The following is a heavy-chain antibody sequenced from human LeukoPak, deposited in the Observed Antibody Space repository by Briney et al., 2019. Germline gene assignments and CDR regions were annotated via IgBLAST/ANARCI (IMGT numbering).Heavy chain of an antibody. J-gene: IGHJ4*02. CDR1: GFTVSSNY. D-gene: IGHD3-3*01. V-gene: IGHV3-23*01. CDR2: ISGSGGST. CDR3: AKGLDYDFWSGYY. Sequence: GGSLRLSCAASGFTVSSNYMSWVRQAPGKGLEWVSAISGSGGSTYYADSVKGRFTISRDNSKNTLYLQMNSLRAEDTAVYYCAKGLDYDFWSGYYWGQGTLVTVSS.